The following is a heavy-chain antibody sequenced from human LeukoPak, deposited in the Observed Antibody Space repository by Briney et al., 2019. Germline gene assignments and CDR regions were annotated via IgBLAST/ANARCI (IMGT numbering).Heavy chain of an antibody. Sequence: SQTLSLTCTVSGGSISSGSYYWSWIRQPAGKGLEWIGRIYASGSTNYNPSLKSRVTISVDTSKNQFSLKLSSVTAADTAVYYCARGRVSSSTWYSTYYYYFYMDVWGKGTTVTVSS. CDR3: ARGRVSSSTWYSTYYYYFYMDV. CDR2: IYASGST. D-gene: IGHD1-1*01. CDR1: GGSISSGSYY. J-gene: IGHJ6*03. V-gene: IGHV4-61*02.